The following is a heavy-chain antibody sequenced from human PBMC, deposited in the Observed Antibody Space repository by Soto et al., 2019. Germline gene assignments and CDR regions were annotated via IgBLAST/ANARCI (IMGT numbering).Heavy chain of an antibody. Sequence: QVQLVQSGAEVKKPGASVTVSCKASGYTFSDYYLHWVRQAPGQGPEWMGWMNPNSGDTKYAQKVQGRVTMTRDTSVRTAFMELNWLKSDDTAVYYCARESGGATATLDYYYFYMDVWGKGTTVTVSS. V-gene: IGHV1-2*02. CDR2: MNPNSGDT. J-gene: IGHJ6*03. CDR1: GYTFSDYY. D-gene: IGHD1-26*01. CDR3: ARESGGATATLDYYYFYMDV.